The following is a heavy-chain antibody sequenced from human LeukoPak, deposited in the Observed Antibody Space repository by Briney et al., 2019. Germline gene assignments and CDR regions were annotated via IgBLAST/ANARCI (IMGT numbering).Heavy chain of an antibody. D-gene: IGHD2-21*02. CDR1: GGSMSTFY. Sequence: SETLSLTCTVSGGSMSTFYWSWIRQSPGKGLEWIGNIYYTGTTNYNPSLRSRVTISIDTSKNHFSLSLTSVTAADTAVYYCARLPGCSGADCFRAFDIWGQGTMVTVSS. CDR2: IYYTGTT. CDR3: ARLPGCSGADCFRAFDI. V-gene: IGHV4-59*08. J-gene: IGHJ3*02.